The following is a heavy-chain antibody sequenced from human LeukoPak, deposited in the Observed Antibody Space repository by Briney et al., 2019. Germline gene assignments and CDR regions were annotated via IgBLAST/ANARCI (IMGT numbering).Heavy chain of an antibody. CDR2: IYYTGGT. CDR1: GGSISGYY. CDR3: ARFDRDGYNLDY. V-gene: IGHV4-59*01. J-gene: IGHJ4*02. Sequence: WETLSLTCTVSGGSISGYYWTWIRQPAGKGLEWIGYIYYTGGTNYNPSLKSRVTISVDTSKNQSSLNLSSVTAADTALYYCARFDRDGYNLDYWGQGTLVTVSS. D-gene: IGHD5-24*01.